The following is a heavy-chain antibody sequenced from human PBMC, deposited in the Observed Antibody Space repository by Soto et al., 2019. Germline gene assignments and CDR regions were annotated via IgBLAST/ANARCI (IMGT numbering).Heavy chain of an antibody. CDR2: IYPGDSDT. CDR3: AKYACSDSSCYGGVEY. CDR1: GYSFTNYW. Sequence: GESLKISCKGSGYSFTNYWIGWVRQMPGKGLEWMGNIYPGDSDTRYGPAFQGQVTISADKSISTAYLQWSSLKASDTAMYYCAKYACSDSSCYGGVEYWGQGTPVTVSS. J-gene: IGHJ4*02. V-gene: IGHV5-51*01. D-gene: IGHD2-2*01.